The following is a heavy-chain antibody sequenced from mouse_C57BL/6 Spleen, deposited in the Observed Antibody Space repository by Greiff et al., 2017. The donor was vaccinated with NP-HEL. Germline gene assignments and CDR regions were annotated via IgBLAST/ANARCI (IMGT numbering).Heavy chain of an antibody. D-gene: IGHD3-2*02. V-gene: IGHV10-1*01. Sequence: GGGLVQPKGSLNISCAASGFNFNTYAMNWVRQAPGKGLEWVARIRSKSNNYATYYADSVKDRFTISRDDSESMLYLQMNNLKTEDTAMYYCVRQGWAGYFDYWGQGTTLTVSS. CDR1: GFNFNTYA. CDR2: IRSKSNNYAT. J-gene: IGHJ2*01. CDR3: VRQGWAGYFDY.